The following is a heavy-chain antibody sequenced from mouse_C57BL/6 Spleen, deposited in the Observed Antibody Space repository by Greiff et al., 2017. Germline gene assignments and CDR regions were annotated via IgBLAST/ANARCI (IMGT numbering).Heavy chain of an antibody. CDR2: ISDGGSYT. CDR1: GFTFSSYA. D-gene: IGHD1-1*01. V-gene: IGHV5-4*01. Sequence: EVKLMESGGGLVKPGGSLKLSCAASGFTFSSYAMSWVRQTPEKRLAWVATISDGGSYTYYPDNVKGRFTISRDNAKNNLYLQMSHLKSEDTAMYYCARESYYGFDYWGQGTTLTVSS. CDR3: ARESYYGFDY. J-gene: IGHJ2*01.